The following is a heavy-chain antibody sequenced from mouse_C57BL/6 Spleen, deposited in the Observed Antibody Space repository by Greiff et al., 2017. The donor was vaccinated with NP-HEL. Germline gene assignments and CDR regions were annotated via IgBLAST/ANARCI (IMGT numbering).Heavy chain of an antibody. D-gene: IGHD2-2*01. Sequence: EVQGVESGGGLVKPGGSLKLSCAASGFTFSDYGMHWVRQAPEKGLEWVAYISSGSSTIYYADTVKGRFTISRDNATNTLFLQMTSLRSEDTAMYYCARDYYGYDVYFDYWGQGTTLTVSS. CDR2: ISSGSSTI. J-gene: IGHJ2*01. CDR3: ARDYYGYDVYFDY. V-gene: IGHV5-17*01. CDR1: GFTFSDYG.